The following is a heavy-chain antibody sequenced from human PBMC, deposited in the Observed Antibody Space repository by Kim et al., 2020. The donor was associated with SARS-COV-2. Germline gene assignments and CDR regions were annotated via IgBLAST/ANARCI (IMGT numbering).Heavy chain of an antibody. Sequence: ASVKVSCKASGYTFTSYGISWVRQAPGQGLEWMGWISAYNGNTNYAQKLQGRVTMTTDTSTSTAYMELRSLRSDDTAVHYCARAGRRGVPATAILRDYWGQGTLVTVSS. J-gene: IGHJ4*02. CDR2: ISAYNGNT. CDR3: ARAGRRGVPATAILRDY. D-gene: IGHD2-2*02. V-gene: IGHV1-18*01. CDR1: GYTFTSYG.